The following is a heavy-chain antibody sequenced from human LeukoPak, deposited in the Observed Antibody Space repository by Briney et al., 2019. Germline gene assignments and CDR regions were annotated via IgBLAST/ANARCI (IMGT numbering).Heavy chain of an antibody. CDR1: GFTFSSYE. CDR3: AEPGITMIGGV. Sequence: GGSLRLSCAASGFTFSSYEMNWARQAPGKGLEWVSYISSSGSTIYYADSVEGRFTISRDNAKNSLYLQMNSLRAEDTAVYYCAEPGITMIGGVWGKGTTVTISS. CDR2: ISSSGSTI. V-gene: IGHV3-48*03. D-gene: IGHD3-10*02. J-gene: IGHJ6*04.